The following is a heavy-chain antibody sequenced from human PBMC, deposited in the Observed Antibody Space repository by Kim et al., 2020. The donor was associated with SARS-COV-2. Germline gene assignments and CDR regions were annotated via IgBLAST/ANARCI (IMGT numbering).Heavy chain of an antibody. Sequence: KYYVDSVKGRLTVSRNNAKNSLYLQMNSLRAEDTAVYYCARDGYNLAAFDVWGQGTMVSVSS. J-gene: IGHJ3*01. CDR3: ARDGYNLAAFDV. CDR2: K. V-gene: IGHV3-7*01. D-gene: IGHD5-12*01.